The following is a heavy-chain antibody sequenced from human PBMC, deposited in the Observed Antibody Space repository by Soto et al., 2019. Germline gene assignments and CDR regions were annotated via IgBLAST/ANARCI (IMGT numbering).Heavy chain of an antibody. Sequence: GGSLRLSXAGSGFSFGSYEMHWVRQAPGKGLEWVTFTSYDGSINYYADSVKGRFTISRDNSKNTLYLQMNSLRAEDTAVYYCARPVSSSSWYSYYYYYGMDVWGQGTTVTVSS. CDR3: ARPVSSSSWYSYYYYYGMDV. J-gene: IGHJ6*02. V-gene: IGHV3-30*04. CDR2: TSYDGSIN. D-gene: IGHD6-13*01. CDR1: GFSFGSYE.